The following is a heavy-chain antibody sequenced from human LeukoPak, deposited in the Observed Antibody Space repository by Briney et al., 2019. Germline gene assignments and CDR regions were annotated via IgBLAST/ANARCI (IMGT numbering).Heavy chain of an antibody. CDR1: GFTFDDYA. Sequence: PGRSLRLSCAASGFTFDDYAMHWVRQAPGKGLEWVSGISWNSGSIGYADSVKGRFTISRDNAKNSLYLQMNSLRAEDTALYYCAKSSSWYGDAFDIWGQGTMVTVSS. CDR2: ISWNSGSI. CDR3: AKSSSWYGDAFDI. J-gene: IGHJ3*02. V-gene: IGHV3-9*01. D-gene: IGHD6-13*01.